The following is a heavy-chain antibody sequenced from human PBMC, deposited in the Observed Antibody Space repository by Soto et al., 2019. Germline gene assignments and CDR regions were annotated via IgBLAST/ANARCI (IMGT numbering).Heavy chain of an antibody. CDR1: GFTFNAFS. CDR3: ARDLHFAFDV. CDR2: ITSSSSYV. Sequence: GGSLRLSCAASGFTFNAFSMNWVRQAPGKGLEWVSYITSSSSYVYYPDSVKGRFTISRDNAKDSLYLQMNSLRAEDTAVYYCARDLHFAFDVWGQGTLVTVSS. V-gene: IGHV3-21*05. J-gene: IGHJ3*01.